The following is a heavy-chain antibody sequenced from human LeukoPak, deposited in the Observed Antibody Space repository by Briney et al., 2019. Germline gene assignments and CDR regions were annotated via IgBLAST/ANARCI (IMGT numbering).Heavy chain of an antibody. CDR2: INHSGST. V-gene: IGHV4-34*01. Sequence: PSGTLFLTCAVYGGSFSGFHWSWIRQPPGKGLEWIGEINHSGSTNYNPSLKSRVTISVDRSKNQFALKLSSVTAADTAVYYCARGGGCSSTSCYYVDYWGQGTLVTVSS. J-gene: IGHJ4*02. D-gene: IGHD2-2*01. CDR3: ARGGGCSSTSCYYVDY. CDR1: GGSFSGFH.